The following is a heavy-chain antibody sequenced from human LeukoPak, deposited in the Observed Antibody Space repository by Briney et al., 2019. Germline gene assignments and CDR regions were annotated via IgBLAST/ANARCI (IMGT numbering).Heavy chain of an antibody. CDR3: ARERVQGSGAFGI. Sequence: GGSLRLSCAASGFTFSSYAMHWVRQAPGKGLEYVSAISSNGGSTYYANSVKGRFTISRDNSKNTLYLQMGSLRAEDMAVYYCARERVQGSGAFGIWGQGTMVTVSS. CDR1: GFTFSSYA. V-gene: IGHV3-64*01. J-gene: IGHJ3*02. CDR2: ISSNGGST. D-gene: IGHD3-10*01.